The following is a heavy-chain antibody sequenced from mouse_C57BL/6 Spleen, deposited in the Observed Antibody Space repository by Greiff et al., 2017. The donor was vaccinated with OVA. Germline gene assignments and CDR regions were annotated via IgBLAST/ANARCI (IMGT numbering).Heavy chain of an antibody. CDR2: IDPSDSYT. CDR3: ARWESKGFAY. CDR1: GYTFTSYW. J-gene: IGHJ3*01. V-gene: IGHV1-50*01. D-gene: IGHD1-3*01. Sequence: VQLQQPGAELVKPGASVKLSCKASGYTFTSYWMQWVKQRPGQGLEWIGEIDPSDSYTNYNQKFKGKATLTVDTSSSTAYMQLSSLTSEDSAVYYCARWESKGFAYWGQGTLVTVSA.